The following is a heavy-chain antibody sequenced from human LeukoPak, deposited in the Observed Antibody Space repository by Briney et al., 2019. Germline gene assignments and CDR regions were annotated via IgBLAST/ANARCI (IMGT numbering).Heavy chain of an antibody. CDR2: INHSGST. V-gene: IGHV4-34*01. J-gene: IGHJ5*02. D-gene: IGHD3-16*01. CDR3: ARHYGP. Sequence: SETLSLTCAVYGGSFSGYYWSWIRQPPGRGLEWIGEINHSGSTDYNPSFKSRVTISVDTSKNQFSLKLNSVTAADTAVYYCARHYGPWGQGTLVTVSS. CDR1: GGSFSGYY.